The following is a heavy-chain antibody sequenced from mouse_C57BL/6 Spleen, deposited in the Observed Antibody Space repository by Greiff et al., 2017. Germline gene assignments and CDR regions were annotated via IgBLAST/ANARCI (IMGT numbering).Heavy chain of an antibody. Sequence: QVQLQQPGAELVKPGASVKLSCKASGYTFTSYWMHWVKQRPGRGLEWIGRIDPNSGGTKYNEKFKSKATLTVDKPSSTAYMQLSSLTSEDSAVYYCARRESTTVVATPYYYAMDYWGQGTSVTVSS. V-gene: IGHV1-72*01. CDR3: ARRESTTVVATPYYYAMDY. CDR1: GYTFTSYW. J-gene: IGHJ4*01. D-gene: IGHD1-1*01. CDR2: IDPNSGGT.